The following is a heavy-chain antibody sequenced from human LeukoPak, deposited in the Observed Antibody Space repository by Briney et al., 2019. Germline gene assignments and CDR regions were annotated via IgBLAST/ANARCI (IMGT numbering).Heavy chain of an antibody. J-gene: IGHJ6*02. Sequence: RASVKVSCKASGYTFTSYDINWVRQATGQGLEWMGWMNPNSGNTGYAQKFQGRVTMTRNTSISTAYMELSSLRSEDTAVYYCARARAESVLLWFGAPYYGMDVWGQGTTVTVSS. CDR3: ARARAESVLLWFGAPYYGMDV. CDR1: GYTFTSYD. CDR2: MNPNSGNT. D-gene: IGHD3-10*01. V-gene: IGHV1-8*01.